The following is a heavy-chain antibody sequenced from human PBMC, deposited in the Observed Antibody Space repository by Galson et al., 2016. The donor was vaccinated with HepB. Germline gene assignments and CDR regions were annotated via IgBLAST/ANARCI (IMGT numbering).Heavy chain of an antibody. Sequence: ETLSLTCTVSGGSIISSTSYWVWFRQSPVKGPEWIGSIYYTGRTYYNPSLKSRLTISVDPSKNQFSLQLSSVTAADTAVYYCARGGVSCSDFWGQGTLVTVSS. V-gene: IGHV4-39*01. CDR2: IYYTGRT. CDR1: GGSIISSTSY. CDR3: ARGGVSCSDF. J-gene: IGHJ4*02. D-gene: IGHD2-15*01.